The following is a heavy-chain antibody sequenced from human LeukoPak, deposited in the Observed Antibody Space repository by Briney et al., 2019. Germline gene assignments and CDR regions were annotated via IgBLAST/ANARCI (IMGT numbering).Heavy chain of an antibody. Sequence: ASVKVSCKVSGYALTELSMHWVRQAPGKGLEWMGGFDPEDGETIYAQKFQGRVTMTEDTSTDTAYMELSSLRSEDTAVYYCATKVRRSSGYYFDYWGQGTLVTVSS. CDR3: ATKVRRSSGYYFDY. V-gene: IGHV1-24*01. CDR2: FDPEDGET. D-gene: IGHD3-22*01. J-gene: IGHJ4*02. CDR1: GYALTELS.